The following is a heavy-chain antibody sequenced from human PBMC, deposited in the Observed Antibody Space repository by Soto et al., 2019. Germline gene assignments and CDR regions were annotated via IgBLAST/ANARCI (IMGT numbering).Heavy chain of an antibody. D-gene: IGHD3-10*01. Sequence: QLQLQESGPGLVKPSETLSLTCTVSGGSISSSSYYWGWIRQPPGKGLEWIGSIYYSGSTYYNPSLKSRVTISVDTSKNQFSLKLSSVTAADTAVYYCARHVTAWFGEGNYFDYWGQGTLVTVSS. CDR2: IYYSGST. CDR3: ARHVTAWFGEGNYFDY. CDR1: GGSISSSSYY. J-gene: IGHJ4*02. V-gene: IGHV4-39*01.